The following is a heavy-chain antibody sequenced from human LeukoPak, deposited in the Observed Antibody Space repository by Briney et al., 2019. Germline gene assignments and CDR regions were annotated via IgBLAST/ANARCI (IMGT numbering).Heavy chain of an antibody. CDR2: IKHTGGT. D-gene: IGHD3-10*01. V-gene: IGHV4-61*08. J-gene: IGHJ4*02. CDR3: ARDHTYYYGSGSYFDY. Sequence: SETLSLTCTVSGGSVSSDGYYWSWIRQPPGKGPEWIGHIKHTGGTHYNSSLKGRFTISRDNAKNSLYLQMNSLRAEDTAVYYCARDHTYYYGSGSYFDYWGQGTLVTVSS. CDR1: GGSVSSDGYY.